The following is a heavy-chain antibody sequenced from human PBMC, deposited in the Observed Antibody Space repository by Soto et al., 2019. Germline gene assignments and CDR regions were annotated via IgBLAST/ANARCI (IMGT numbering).Heavy chain of an antibody. D-gene: IGHD1-1*01. Sequence: EVQLLESGGGLGRPGGSLRLSCEASGFTVGSYAMSWGRQAPGRGLEWVAGMSGSGGSTYYADSVRGRFTISRDNSKNTVYLQMNSLRVEDRAVYYCAKRMYNDMRSGMDVWGQGTTVTVSS. CDR1: GFTVGSYA. CDR2: MSGSGGST. J-gene: IGHJ6*02. V-gene: IGHV3-23*01. CDR3: AKRMYNDMRSGMDV.